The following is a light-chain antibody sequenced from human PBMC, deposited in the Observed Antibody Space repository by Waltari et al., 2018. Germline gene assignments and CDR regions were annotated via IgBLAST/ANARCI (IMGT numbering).Light chain of an antibody. V-gene: IGKV3-20*01. CDR3: QQYGRSSYT. CDR2: GAS. Sequence: EIVLTQSPGTLSLSPGESATLSCRASQSVSSNYLAWYQQKPGQAPRLFIDGASSRGTGIPARFSGSGSGTDFTLTISRLEPEDFAVYYCQQYGRSSYTFGQGTKLEIK. J-gene: IGKJ2*01. CDR1: QSVSSNY.